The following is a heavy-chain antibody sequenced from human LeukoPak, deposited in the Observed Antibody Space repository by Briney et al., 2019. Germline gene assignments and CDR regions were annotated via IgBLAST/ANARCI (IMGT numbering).Heavy chain of an antibody. CDR1: GGSFSGYY. V-gene: IGHV4-34*01. CDR3: ATTLNPYYDILTGSDDAFDI. Sequence: SETLSLTCAVYGGSFSGYYWSWIRQPPGKGLEWIGEINHSGSTNYNPSLKSRVTISVDTSKNQFSLKLSSVTAADTAVYYCATTLNPYYDILTGSDDAFDIWGQGTMVTVSS. D-gene: IGHD3-9*01. CDR2: INHSGST. J-gene: IGHJ3*02.